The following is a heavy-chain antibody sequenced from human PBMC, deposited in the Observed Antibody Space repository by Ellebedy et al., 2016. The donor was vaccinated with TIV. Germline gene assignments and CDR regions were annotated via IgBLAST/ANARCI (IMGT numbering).Heavy chain of an antibody. J-gene: IGHJ6*03. D-gene: IGHD3-22*01. CDR3: AKAEVVVKYYYYYMDV. CDR1: GFTFTSYA. CDR2: ISYDGSNK. V-gene: IGHV3-30*04. Sequence: GGSLRLSXAASGFTFTSYAMHWVRQAPGEGLEWVAFISYDGSNKDYADSVKGRFIISRDNSQNMLYLQMSSLRADDTAVYYCAKAEVVVKYYYYYMDVWGKGTTVTVSS.